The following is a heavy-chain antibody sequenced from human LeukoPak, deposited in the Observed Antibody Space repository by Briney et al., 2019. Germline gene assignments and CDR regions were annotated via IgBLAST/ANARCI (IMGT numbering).Heavy chain of an antibody. J-gene: IGHJ4*02. CDR2: INPSGGST. D-gene: IGHD4-17*01. CDR3: ARDLGNYGDPYYFDY. V-gene: IGHV1-46*01. Sequence: ASVKVSCKASGYTFTSYYMHWVRQAPGQGLEWMGIINPSGGSTSYAQKFQGRVTMTRDTSTSTVYMELSSLRSEDTAVYYCARDLGNYGDPYYFDYWGQGTLVTVSS. CDR1: GYTFTSYY.